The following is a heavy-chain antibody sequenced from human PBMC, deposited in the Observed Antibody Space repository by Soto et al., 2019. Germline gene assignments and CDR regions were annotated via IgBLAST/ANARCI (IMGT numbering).Heavy chain of an antibody. CDR1: GFNFNLLA. V-gene: IGHV3-23*01. CDR2: MKATDGTK. J-gene: IGHJ4*02. Sequence: PGGSLRLSCAASGFNFNLLALTWVRQAPGKGLEWVSTMKATDGTKYYADSVKGRFTISRDNSKNTLYLQMNSLRAEDTAVYYCARDYFNYFDYWGQGTLVTVSS. D-gene: IGHD1-26*01. CDR3: ARDYFNYFDY.